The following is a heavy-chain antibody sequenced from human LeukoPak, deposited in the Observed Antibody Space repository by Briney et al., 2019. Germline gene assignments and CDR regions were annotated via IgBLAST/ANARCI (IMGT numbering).Heavy chain of an antibody. CDR1: GFTFSRFW. CDR3: ARDVEGGTFDI. D-gene: IGHD3-16*01. Sequence: GGSLRLSCAASGFTFSRFWMNWVRQAPGRGLEWVANIDQSGGRNNSVDPVKGRFTISRDNAKNSLFLEMSSLRADDTAVYFCARDVEGGTFDIWGQGTTVTVSS. CDR2: IDQSGGRN. V-gene: IGHV3-7*05. J-gene: IGHJ3*02.